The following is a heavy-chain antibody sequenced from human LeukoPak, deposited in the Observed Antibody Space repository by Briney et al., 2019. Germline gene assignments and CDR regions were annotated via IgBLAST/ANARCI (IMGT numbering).Heavy chain of an antibody. CDR2: IKQDGSEE. J-gene: IGHJ4*02. D-gene: IGHD1-26*01. Sequence: GALRLSCAASGFTFSNYWMSWVRQAPGKGLEWVAKIKQDGSEEYYVDSVKGRFTISRDNAKSSLFLQMNSLRVEDTAIYYCARGGSYPGCWGQGTLVTVSS. CDR3: ARGGSYPGC. CDR1: GFTFSNYW. V-gene: IGHV3-7*03.